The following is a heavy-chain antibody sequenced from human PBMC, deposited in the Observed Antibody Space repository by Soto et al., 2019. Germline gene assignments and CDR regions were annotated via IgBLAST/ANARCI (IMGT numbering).Heavy chain of an antibody. CDR1: GYTFTAYY. D-gene: IGHD5-12*01. J-gene: IGHJ6*02. Sequence: ASVKVSCKASGYTFTAYYIHWVRQAPGQGLEWMGWINPNSGGTHYAQKFQGRVTMTGDTSLSTAYMELTSLRSDDTAVYSCVRDKGVATITAYNYAMDVWGQGTTVTVSS. CDR3: VRDKGVATITAYNYAMDV. CDR2: INPNSGGT. V-gene: IGHV1-2*02.